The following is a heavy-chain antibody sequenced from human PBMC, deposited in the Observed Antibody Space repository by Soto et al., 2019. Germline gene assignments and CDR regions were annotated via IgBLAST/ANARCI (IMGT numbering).Heavy chain of an antibody. CDR3: ARKEEDDHVWGKSPLD. CDR2: INGPGDDT. CDR1: GFTFHNYA. J-gene: IGHJ4*03. Sequence: GGSLSLSCAASGFTFHNYAMSWVRQAPGKGLEWVSSINGPGDDTYYADSVKGRFTISRDNSKNTLYLQMNSLRAEDTALYYCARKEEDDHVWGKSPLDWGQGTLVTV. D-gene: IGHD3-16*01. V-gene: IGHV3-23*01.